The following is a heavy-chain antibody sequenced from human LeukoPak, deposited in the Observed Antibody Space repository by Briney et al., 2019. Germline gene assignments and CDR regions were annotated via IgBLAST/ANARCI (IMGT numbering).Heavy chain of an antibody. CDR3: AVLRGYYPTNWFDP. J-gene: IGHJ5*02. CDR2: IYYSGST. CDR1: GGSISSGDYY. V-gene: IGHV4-30-4*01. D-gene: IGHD3-22*01. Sequence: SETLSLTCTVSGGSISSGDYYWSWIRQPPGKGLEWIGYIYYSGSTYYNPSLMSRVTISVDTSKNQFSLKLSSVTAADTAVYYCAVLRGYYPTNWFDPWGQGTLVTVSS.